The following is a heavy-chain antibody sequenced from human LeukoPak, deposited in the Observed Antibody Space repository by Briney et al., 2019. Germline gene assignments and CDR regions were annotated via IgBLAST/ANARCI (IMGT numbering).Heavy chain of an antibody. Sequence: SETLSLTCSVSGGSLTNYYWVWIRQPPGKGLVFSRYIHSDGTTNYDSSLQSGVAISLDTSTVKFSLRIYSATAADTALYFCARLNFRGGEAFHFDSWGQGTLVTVSS. CDR3: ARLNFRGGEAFHFDS. CDR2: IHSDGTT. V-gene: IGHV4-4*09. CDR1: GGSLTNYY. J-gene: IGHJ4*02. D-gene: IGHD3-16*01.